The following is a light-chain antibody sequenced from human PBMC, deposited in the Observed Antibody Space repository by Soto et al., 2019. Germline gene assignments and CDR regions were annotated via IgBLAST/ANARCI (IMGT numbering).Light chain of an antibody. V-gene: IGKV4-1*01. CDR1: QRLLYSSNTKNY. CDR2: GAS. J-gene: IGKJ1*01. CDR3: HQYDTTPWT. Sequence: DIVMTQSPDSLAVSLGERATIDCKSSQRLLYSSNTKNYLAWYRQKPGQPPRLLIYGASIRESGVPDRFSGSGSGTDFTLTISSLQAEDVAVYYCHQYDTTPWTFGQGTKVDI.